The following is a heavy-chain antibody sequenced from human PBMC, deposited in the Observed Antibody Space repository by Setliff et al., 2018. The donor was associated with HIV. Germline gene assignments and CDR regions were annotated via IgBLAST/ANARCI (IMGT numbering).Heavy chain of an antibody. Sequence: SETLSLTCAVYGGSFSGHYWSWIRQSPGKGLEWIGEVNHKGVANYSPSLMRRATISADTSKNQFSLRLSSVTAADTALYFCTRAQIAAPRPFDYWGQGTLVTVSS. D-gene: IGHD2-21*01. V-gene: IGHV4-34*01. CDR1: GGSFSGHY. CDR3: TRAQIAAPRPFDY. J-gene: IGHJ4*02. CDR2: VNHKGVA.